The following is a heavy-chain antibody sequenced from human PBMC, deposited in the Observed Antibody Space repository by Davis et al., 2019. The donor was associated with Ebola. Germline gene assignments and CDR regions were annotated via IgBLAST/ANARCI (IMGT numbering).Heavy chain of an antibody. J-gene: IGHJ4*02. V-gene: IGHV5-51*01. CDR2: IYPGDSDT. CDR3: AREGVLGDY. CDR1: GYSFTSYW. Sequence: PGGSLRLSCKASGYSFTSYWIGWVRQLPGKGLEWMGIIYPGDSDTRYRPSFQGQVTISADKSISTAYLQGRSLKASDTAMYYCAREGVLGDYWGQGTLVIVSS. D-gene: IGHD7-27*01.